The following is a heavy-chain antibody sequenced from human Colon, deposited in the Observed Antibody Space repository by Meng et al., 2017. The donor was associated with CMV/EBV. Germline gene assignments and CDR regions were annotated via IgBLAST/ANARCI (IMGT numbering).Heavy chain of an antibody. CDR2: ISSGGQTI. CDR1: GGTFRSYE. D-gene: IGHD3-3*01. CDR3: ARDPSLITISGVVTYGRDV. V-gene: IGHV3-48*03. J-gene: IGHJ6*02. Sequence: SGSASGGTFRSYEMYWVRQAPGKGLEWVSYISSGGQTIHYADSVKGRFTISRDNTNNSLYLQMSSLRADDTAVYYCARDPSLITISGVVTYGRDVWGPGTTVTVSS.